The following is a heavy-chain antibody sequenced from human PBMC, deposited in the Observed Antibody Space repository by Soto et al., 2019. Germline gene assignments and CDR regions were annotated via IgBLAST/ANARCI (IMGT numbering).Heavy chain of an antibody. Sequence: SETLSLTCAVYGGSFSGYYWSWIRQPPGKGLEWIGEINHSGSTNYNPSLKSRVTISVDTSKNQFSLKLSSVTAADTAVYYCARGPYDFWSGYTGYYFDYWGQGTLVTVSS. CDR1: GGSFSGYY. CDR3: ARGPYDFWSGYTGYYFDY. CDR2: INHSGST. J-gene: IGHJ4*02. V-gene: IGHV4-34*01. D-gene: IGHD3-3*01.